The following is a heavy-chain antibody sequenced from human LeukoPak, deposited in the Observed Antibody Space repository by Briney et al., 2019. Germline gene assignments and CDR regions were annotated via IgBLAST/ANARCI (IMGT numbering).Heavy chain of an antibody. CDR2: IYYSGST. D-gene: IGHD3-16*01. CDR1: GFTFSSYF. V-gene: IGHV4-59*05. CDR3: ASGGRRTPDYYYMDV. Sequence: GSLRLSCAASGFTFSSYFMNWVRQAPGKGLEWIGSIYYSGSTYYNPSLKSRVTISVDTSKNQFSLKLSSVTAADTAVYYCASGGRRTPDYYYMDVWGKGTTVTISS. J-gene: IGHJ6*03.